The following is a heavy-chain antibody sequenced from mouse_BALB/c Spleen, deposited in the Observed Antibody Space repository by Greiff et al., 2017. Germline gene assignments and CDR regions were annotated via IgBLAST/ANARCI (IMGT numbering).Heavy chain of an antibody. CDR2: ISYSGST. J-gene: IGHJ4*01. D-gene: IGHD2-4*01. Sequence: DVKLQESGPSLVKPSQTLSLTCSVTGDSITSGYWNWIRKFPGNKLEYMGYISYSGSTYYNPSLKSRISITRDTSKNQYYLQLNSVTTEDTATYYCARSFYYDYDGGSYAMDYWGQGTSVTVSS. CDR1: GDSITSGY. V-gene: IGHV3-8*02. CDR3: ARSFYYDYDGGSYAMDY.